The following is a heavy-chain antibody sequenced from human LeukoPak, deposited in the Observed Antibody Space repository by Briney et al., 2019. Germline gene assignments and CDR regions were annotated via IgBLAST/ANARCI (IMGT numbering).Heavy chain of an antibody. CDR2: IYYSGST. CDR1: GGSISSGDYY. CDR3: ARALDSGSYFDY. Sequence: SETLSLTCTVSGGSISSGDYYWSWIRQPPGKGLEWIGYIYYSGSTYYNPSLKSRVTISVDTSKNQFSLKLSSVTAADTAVYYCARALDSGSYFDYWGQGTLVTVSS. V-gene: IGHV4-30-4*01. J-gene: IGHJ4*02. D-gene: IGHD1-26*01.